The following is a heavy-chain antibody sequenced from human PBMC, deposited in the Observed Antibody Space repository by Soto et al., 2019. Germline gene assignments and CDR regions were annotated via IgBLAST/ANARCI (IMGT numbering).Heavy chain of an antibody. D-gene: IGHD6-13*01. CDR3: ARDTTGYSSLMDV. CDR2: ISYDGSNK. J-gene: IGHJ6*02. Sequence: GGSLRLSCAASGFTFSSYAMHWVRQAPGKGLEWVAVISYDGSNKYYADSVKGRFTISRDNSKNTLYLQMNSLRAEDTAVYYCARDTTGYSSLMDVWGQGTTVTVSS. CDR1: GFTFSSYA. V-gene: IGHV3-30-3*01.